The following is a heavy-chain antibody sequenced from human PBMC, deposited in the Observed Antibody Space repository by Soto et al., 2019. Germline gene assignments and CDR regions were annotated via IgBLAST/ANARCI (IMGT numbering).Heavy chain of an antibody. Sequence: SETLSVTCTVSGDSLNDYNWSWIRQPPGKGLEWIGYISNSGGTRYNPSLKSRVTISVDTSKNQFSLKVGSVTAADTAVFYCARTFWSGSRLDYYYMDVWGKGTTVTVSS. D-gene: IGHD3-3*01. V-gene: IGHV4-59*08. CDR2: ISNSGGT. CDR1: GDSLNDYN. CDR3: ARTFWSGSRLDYYYMDV. J-gene: IGHJ6*03.